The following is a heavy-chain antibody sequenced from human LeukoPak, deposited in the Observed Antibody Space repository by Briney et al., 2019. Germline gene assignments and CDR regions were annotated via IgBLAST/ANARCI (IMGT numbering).Heavy chain of an antibody. Sequence: GESLRFSCAASGFTFSSFAMSWVRQAPGRGLEWVSSISGSGASTYYADSVKGRFTISRDNSRNTPYLQMSSLRAEDTAVYYCAKSHSVAVAGTYSTYYFDSWGQGTLVTVSS. CDR2: ISGSGAST. CDR1: GFTFSSFA. D-gene: IGHD6-19*01. V-gene: IGHV3-23*01. J-gene: IGHJ4*02. CDR3: AKSHSVAVAGTYSTYYFDS.